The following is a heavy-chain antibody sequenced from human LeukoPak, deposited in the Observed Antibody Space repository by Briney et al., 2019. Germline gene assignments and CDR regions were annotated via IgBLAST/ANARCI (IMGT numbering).Heavy chain of an antibody. CDR3: ARGFAMSDAFDI. V-gene: IGHV4-59*01. D-gene: IGHD2-2*01. J-gene: IGHJ3*02. Sequence: SETLSLTCTVSGGSISSYYWSWIRQPPGKGLEWIGYIYYSGSTNYNPSLKSRVTISVDTSKNQFSLKLSSVTAADTAVYYCARGFAMSDAFDIWGQGTIVTVSS. CDR2: IYYSGST. CDR1: GGSISSYY.